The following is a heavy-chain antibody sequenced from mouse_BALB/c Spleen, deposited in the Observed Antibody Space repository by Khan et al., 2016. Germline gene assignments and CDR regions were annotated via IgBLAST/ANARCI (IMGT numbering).Heavy chain of an antibody. D-gene: IGHD1-1*01. CDR1: GFTFTDYY. CDR2: IRNKANGYTT. Sequence: EVELVESGGGLVQPGGSLRLSCATSGFTFTDYYMSWVRQPPGKALEWLGFIRNKANGYTTEYSASVKGRFTISRDNSQSILYLQMNTLRAEDRATYYCARDIATDWYFDVWGAGTTVTVSS. V-gene: IGHV7-3*02. CDR3: ARDIATDWYFDV. J-gene: IGHJ1*01.